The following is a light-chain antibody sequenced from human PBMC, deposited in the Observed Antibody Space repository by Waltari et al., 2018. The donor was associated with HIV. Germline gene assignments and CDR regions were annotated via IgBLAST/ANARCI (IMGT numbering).Light chain of an antibody. V-gene: IGKV1-5*03. Sequence: DIQMTQSPSTLSASVGDRVTLTCRASQSVSTWLAWYQQKPGKAPKLVIYKTSSLETGVPSRFSGSGSVTEFTLTISDLHPDDFATYYCQQMNSFSFGPGTKVEI. CDR2: KTS. CDR1: QSVSTW. J-gene: IGKJ3*01. CDR3: QQMNSFS.